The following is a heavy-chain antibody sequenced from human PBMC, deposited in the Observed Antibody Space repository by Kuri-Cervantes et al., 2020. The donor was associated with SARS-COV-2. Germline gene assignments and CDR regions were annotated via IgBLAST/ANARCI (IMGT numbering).Heavy chain of an antibody. CDR3: AKSVGDFWSGYPEAYYYYGMDV. J-gene: IGHJ6*02. D-gene: IGHD3-3*01. CDR2: TSGSGGST. V-gene: IGHV3-23*01. Sequence: GESLKISCAASGFTFSSYAMSWVRQAPGKGLEWVSATSGSGGSTYYADSVKGRFTISRDNSKNTLYLQMNSLRAEDTAVYYCAKSVGDFWSGYPEAYYYYGMDVWGQGTTVTVSS. CDR1: GFTFSSYA.